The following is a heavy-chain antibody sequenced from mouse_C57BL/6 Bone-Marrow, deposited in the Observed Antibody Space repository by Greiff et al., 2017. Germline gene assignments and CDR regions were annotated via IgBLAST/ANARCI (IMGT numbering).Heavy chain of an antibody. V-gene: IGHV1-85*01. CDR2: IYPRDGST. CDR3: AGYYYGSSWYFDV. Sequence: VQLQQSGPELVKPGASVTLSCTASGYTFTSYDINWVKQRPGQGIEWIGWIYPRDGSTKYNEKFKGKATLTVDTSSSPAYMKLHSLTSEDSAVYVCAGYYYGSSWYFDVGGTGTTVTGSS. CDR1: GYTFTSYD. D-gene: IGHD1-1*01. J-gene: IGHJ1*03.